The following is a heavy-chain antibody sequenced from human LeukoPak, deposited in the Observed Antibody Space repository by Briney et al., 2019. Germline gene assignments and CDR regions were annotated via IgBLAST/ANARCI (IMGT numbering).Heavy chain of an antibody. CDR1: GFTFSSYW. V-gene: IGHV3-7*01. CDR3: ARVEYDILTGYPDYFDY. CDR2: IKLDGSEK. D-gene: IGHD3-9*01. Sequence: GGSLRLSCAASGFTFSSYWMSWVRQAPGKGLEWVANIKLDGSEKYYVDSVKGRFTISRDNAKKSLYLQMNSLRDEDTAVYYCARVEYDILTGYPDYFDYWGQGTLVTVSS. J-gene: IGHJ4*02.